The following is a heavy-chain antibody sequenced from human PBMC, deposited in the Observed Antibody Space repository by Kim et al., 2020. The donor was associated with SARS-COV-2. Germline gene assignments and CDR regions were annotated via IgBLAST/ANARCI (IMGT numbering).Heavy chain of an antibody. J-gene: IGHJ4*02. CDR3: ARRYSYGPLGYFDY. Sequence: SPSCQGQVTISADKSISTAYLQWSSLKDSDTAMYYCARRYSYGPLGYFDYWGQGTLVTVSS. V-gene: IGHV5-51*01. D-gene: IGHD5-18*01.